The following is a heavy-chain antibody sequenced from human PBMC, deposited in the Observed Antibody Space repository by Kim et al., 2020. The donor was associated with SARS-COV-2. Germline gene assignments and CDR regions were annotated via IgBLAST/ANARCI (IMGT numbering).Heavy chain of an antibody. J-gene: IGHJ5*02. Sequence: GGSLRLSCEASGFPFSSNSMNWVRQAPGRGLEWISYIGATSSDIYYADSVKGRFTVSRDNDRNSLYLQLSSLRAEDTAVYYCARASFRGPYEDYSWGQGTLVTVSS. CDR3: ARASFRGPYEDYS. D-gene: IGHD4-17*01. V-gene: IGHV3-48*01. CDR2: IGATSSDI. CDR1: GFPFSSNS.